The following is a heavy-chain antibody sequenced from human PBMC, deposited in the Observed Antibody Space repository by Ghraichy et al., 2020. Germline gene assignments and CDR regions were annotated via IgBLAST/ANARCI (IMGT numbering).Heavy chain of an antibody. CDR1: GGSISSGSDY. V-gene: IGHV4-61*02. Sequence: SETLSLTCTVSGGSISSGSDYWSWIRQPAGKGLEWIGRIFTSGSTNYNPSLKSRVTMSLDTSKNQFSLKLSSMTAADTAVYYCARVVRGPRAAAGTLDAFDFWGQGTMITVSS. J-gene: IGHJ3*01. CDR2: IFTSGST. D-gene: IGHD6-13*01. CDR3: ARVVRGPRAAAGTLDAFDF.